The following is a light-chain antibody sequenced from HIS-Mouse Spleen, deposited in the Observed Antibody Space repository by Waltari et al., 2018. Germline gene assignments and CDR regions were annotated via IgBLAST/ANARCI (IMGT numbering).Light chain of an antibody. CDR2: DDS. V-gene: IGLV2-11*01. CDR3: CSYAGSYSWV. Sequence: QSALTQPRSVSGSPGQSVTISCTGTSSDVGGHHYVSLYQQHPGKAPQLMIYDDSKRPSGVPDRFSGSKSGNTASLTISGLQAEDEADYYCCSYAGSYSWVFGGGTKLTVL. CDR1: SSDVGGHHY. J-gene: IGLJ3*02.